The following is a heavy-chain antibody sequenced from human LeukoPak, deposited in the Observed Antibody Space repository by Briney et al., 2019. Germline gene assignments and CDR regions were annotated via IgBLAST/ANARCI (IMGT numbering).Heavy chain of an antibody. CDR3: AKGSSGYFVDL. CDR1: GFIFNNYG. V-gene: IGHV3-23*01. CDR2: ISNDGAGT. D-gene: IGHD3-22*01. Sequence: GGSLRLSCAASGFIFNNYGLIWVRQAPGKGLEWVSAISNDGAGTNYADFVKGRFTISRDNSKNTLFLQMNSLRAEDTALYYCAKGSSGYFVDLWGQGTLVTVSS. J-gene: IGHJ5*02.